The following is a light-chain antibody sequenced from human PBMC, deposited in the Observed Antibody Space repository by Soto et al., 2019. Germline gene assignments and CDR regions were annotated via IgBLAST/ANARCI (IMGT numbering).Light chain of an antibody. J-gene: IGKJ5*01. CDR1: QTISTW. V-gene: IGKV1-12*01. CDR2: DAS. Sequence: DVKVTQSPPTLSASVGDRVTITCRASQTISTWMAWYQQKPGKAPKLLVYDASTLQSGVPSRFSGYGSGTDFTLSISSLQPEDFATYYCQQADSFPITFGQGTRLEV. CDR3: QQADSFPIT.